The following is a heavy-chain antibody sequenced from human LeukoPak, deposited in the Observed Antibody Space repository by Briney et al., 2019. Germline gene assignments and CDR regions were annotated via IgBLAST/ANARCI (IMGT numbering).Heavy chain of an antibody. CDR1: GFTFDDYA. J-gene: IGHJ6*03. CDR3: AKEGAVAGTLYYYYYMDV. Sequence: PGGSLRLSCAASGFTFDDYAMHWVRQAPGKGPEWVSLISGDGGSTYYADSVKGRFTISRDNSKNSLYLQMNSLRTEDTALYYCAKEGAVAGTLYYYYYMDVWGKGTTVTVSS. V-gene: IGHV3-43*02. CDR2: ISGDGGST. D-gene: IGHD6-19*01.